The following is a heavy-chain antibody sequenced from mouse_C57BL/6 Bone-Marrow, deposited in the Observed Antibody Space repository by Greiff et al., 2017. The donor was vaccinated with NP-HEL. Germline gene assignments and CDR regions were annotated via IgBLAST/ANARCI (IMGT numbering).Heavy chain of an antibody. CDR2: IYPGDGDT. Sequence: QVHVKQSGAELVKPGASVKISCKASGYAFSSYWMNWVKQRPGKGLEWIGQIYPGDGDTNYNGKFKGKATLTADKSSSTAYMQLSSLTSEDSAVYFCARSGYYGSSPWGQGTTLTVSS. CDR1: GYAFSSYW. V-gene: IGHV1-80*01. CDR3: ARSGYYGSSP. J-gene: IGHJ2*01. D-gene: IGHD1-1*01.